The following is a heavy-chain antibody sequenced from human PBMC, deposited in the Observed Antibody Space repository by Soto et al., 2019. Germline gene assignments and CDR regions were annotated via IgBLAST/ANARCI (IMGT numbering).Heavy chain of an antibody. CDR1: GGTFSSYA. CDR3: ARVWADDSSSAAYYHYGMDV. D-gene: IGHD6-6*01. J-gene: IGHJ6*01. V-gene: IGHV1-69*01. CDR2: IIPIFGST. Sequence: QVQLVQSGAEVKKPGSSVKVSCKASGGTFSSYAISWVRQAPGQGLEWMGEIIPIFGSTNYAQKFQGRVTKTADVSTNTADRELSSLRSEDTAVYYCARVWADDSSSAAYYHYGMDVW.